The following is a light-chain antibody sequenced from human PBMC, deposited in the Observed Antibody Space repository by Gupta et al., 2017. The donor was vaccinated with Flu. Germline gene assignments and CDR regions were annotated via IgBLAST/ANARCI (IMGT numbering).Light chain of an antibody. CDR2: EVS. Sequence: QSALTQPASVSGSPGQSITISCTGTGSDIGGYNYVSWYQQYPGEVPKLMIYEVSYRPSGISDRFSGSKSGNTASLTISGLQTDDEAVYYCSSYTGSVTVFGGGTKLTVL. CDR1: GSDIGGYNY. V-gene: IGLV2-14*01. CDR3: SSYTGSVTV. J-gene: IGLJ3*02.